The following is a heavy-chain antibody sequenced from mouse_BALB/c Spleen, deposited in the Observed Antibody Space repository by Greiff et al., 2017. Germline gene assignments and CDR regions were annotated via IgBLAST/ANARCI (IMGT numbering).Heavy chain of an antibody. J-gene: IGHJ3*01. V-gene: IGHV2-6-7*01. CDR2: IWGDGST. D-gene: IGHD2-1*01. CDR1: GFSLTGYG. CDR3: DRDNGNYVGRFAY. Sequence: QVQLKESGPGLVAPSQSLSLTCTVSGFSLTGYGVTWVRQPPGKGLEWLGMIWGDGSTDYNSAHKSRLSISKDNSKSQVFLKMNSRQTDDTARDDCDRDNGNYVGRFAYWGQGGLVTDSA.